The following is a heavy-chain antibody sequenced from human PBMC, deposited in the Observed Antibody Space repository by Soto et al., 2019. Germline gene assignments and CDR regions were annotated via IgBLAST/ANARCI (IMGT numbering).Heavy chain of an antibody. D-gene: IGHD3-9*01. CDR2: IDPSDSYT. CDR1: GYSFTSYW. J-gene: IGHJ6*02. CDR3: ASDILTGYYNVVHGMDV. V-gene: IGHV5-10-1*01. Sequence: PGESLKIYCKGSGYSFTSYWISWVRQMPGKGLEWMGRIDPSDSYTNYSPSFQGHVTISADKSISTAYLQWSSLKASDTAMYYCASDILTGYYNVVHGMDVWGQGTTVNVSS.